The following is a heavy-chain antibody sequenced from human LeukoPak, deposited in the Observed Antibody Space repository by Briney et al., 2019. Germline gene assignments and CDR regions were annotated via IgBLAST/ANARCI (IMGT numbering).Heavy chain of an antibody. D-gene: IGHD2-2*01. V-gene: IGHV3-23*01. Sequence: GSRRLSCAASGFPFSSYGMTWVRPAPGKGMEWVSGIICRGGSTYYSEYVKGRVTISRDNSKNTLYLQMNSLRAEDTAVYYCAKGVPAATDAFDIWGQGTMVTISS. CDR2: IICRGGST. CDR1: GFPFSSYG. CDR3: AKGVPAATDAFDI. J-gene: IGHJ3*02.